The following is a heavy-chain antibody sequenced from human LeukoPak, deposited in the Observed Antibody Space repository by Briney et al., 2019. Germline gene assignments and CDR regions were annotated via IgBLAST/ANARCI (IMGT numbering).Heavy chain of an antibody. J-gene: IGHJ3*02. V-gene: IGHV3-53*01. Sequence: PGGSLRLSCAASGFTVSSNYMNWVRQAPGKGLEWVSIIYSGGTTYYADSVKGRLTISRDNSKNTLYLQMNSLRVEDTAVYYCAGPTSGQSFDIWGQGTMVTVSS. CDR1: GFTVSSNY. CDR3: AGPTSGQSFDI. D-gene: IGHD6-19*01. CDR2: IYSGGTT.